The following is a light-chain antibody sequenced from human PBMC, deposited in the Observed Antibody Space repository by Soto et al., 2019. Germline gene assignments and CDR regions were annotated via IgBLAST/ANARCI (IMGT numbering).Light chain of an antibody. V-gene: IGKV3-15*01. CDR1: QSVNSN. CDR2: GAS. CDR3: QQYYNWYT. Sequence: EIVMTQSPATLSVSPGERATLSCRASQSVNSNLAWYQQKPRQAPSLLIYGASTRPTGIPARFSGSGSGTEFTLTISSLLSEDFAVYFCQQYYNWYTLGQGTKLEIK. J-gene: IGKJ2*01.